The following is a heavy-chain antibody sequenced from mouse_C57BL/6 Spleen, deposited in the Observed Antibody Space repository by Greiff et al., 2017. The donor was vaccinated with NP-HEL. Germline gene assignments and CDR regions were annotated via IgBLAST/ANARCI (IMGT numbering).Heavy chain of an antibody. Sequence: QVQLQQPGAELVRPGSSVKLSCKASGYTFTSYWMDWVKQRPGQGLEWIGNIYPSDSETHYNQKFKDKATLTVDKSSSTAYMQLSSLTSEDSAVYYCASEGYYGSRGYFDYWGQGTTLTVSS. CDR1: GYTFTSYW. D-gene: IGHD1-1*01. CDR2: IYPSDSET. J-gene: IGHJ2*01. CDR3: ASEGYYGSRGYFDY. V-gene: IGHV1-61*01.